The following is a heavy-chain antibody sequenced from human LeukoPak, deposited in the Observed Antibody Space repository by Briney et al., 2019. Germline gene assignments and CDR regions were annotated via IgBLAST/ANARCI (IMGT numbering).Heavy chain of an antibody. V-gene: IGHV1-2*02. D-gene: IGHD6-13*01. J-gene: IGHJ5*02. CDR1: GYTFTGCY. CDR3: ARDGQQQLVVNWFDP. CDR2: INPNSGGT. Sequence: ASVKVSCKASGYTFTGCYMHWVRQAPGQGLEWMGWINPNSGGTNYAQKFQGRVTMTRDTSISTAYMELSRLRSDDTAVYYCARDGQQQLVVNWFDPWGQGTLVTVSS.